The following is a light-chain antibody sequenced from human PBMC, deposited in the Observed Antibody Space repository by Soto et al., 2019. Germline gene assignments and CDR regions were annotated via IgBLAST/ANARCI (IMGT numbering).Light chain of an antibody. CDR2: DAS. J-gene: IGKJ5*01. CDR3: QQFNSYPIT. Sequence: AIPLTQSPSSLSASVGDRVTITCRASQGISSAVTWYQQKPGKPPKLLIYDASSLESGVPSRFSGSGSGTDFTLTISSLQPEDFATYYCQQFNSYPITFGQGTRLEIK. V-gene: IGKV1-13*02. CDR1: QGISSA.